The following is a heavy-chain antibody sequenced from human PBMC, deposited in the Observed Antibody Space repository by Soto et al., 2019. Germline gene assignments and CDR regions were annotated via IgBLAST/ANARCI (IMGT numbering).Heavy chain of an antibody. CDR2: INHSGST. CDR1: GGSFSGYS. V-gene: IGHV4-34*01. D-gene: IGHD3-22*01. CDR3: ARMNYYDTSGYPFDY. J-gene: IGHJ4*02. Sequence: SETLSLTCAVYGGSFSGYSWTWIRQPPGTGLEWIGEINHSGSTNYNPSLKSRVTISVDTSKNQFSLKLTSVTAADTAVYYCARMNYYDTSGYPFDYWGQGMMVTVS.